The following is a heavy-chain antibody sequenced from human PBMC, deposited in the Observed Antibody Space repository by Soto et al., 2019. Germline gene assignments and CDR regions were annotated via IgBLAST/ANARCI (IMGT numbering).Heavy chain of an antibody. V-gene: IGHV3-7*01. CDR3: ARVATGSYNWFDP. D-gene: IGHD1-26*01. Sequence: GGSLRLSCAASGFTFSSYWMSWVRQAPGKGLEWVANIKQDGSEKYYADSVKGRSTISRDNAKNTLYLQMISLRAEDTAVYYCARVATGSYNWFDPWGQGTLVTVSS. CDR1: GFTFSSYW. CDR2: IKQDGSEK. J-gene: IGHJ5*02.